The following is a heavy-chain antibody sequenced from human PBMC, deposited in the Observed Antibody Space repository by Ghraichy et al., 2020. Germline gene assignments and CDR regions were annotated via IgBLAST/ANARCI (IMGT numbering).Heavy chain of an antibody. CDR2: IYHSWTT. J-gene: IGHJ5*02. V-gene: IGHV4-39*01. D-gene: IGHD3-3*01. CDR3: ARVKILEPFDP. CDR1: CASISSSSYY. Sequence: SETLSLTCTVSCASISSSSYYWGWIRQPPGKGLEWIGSIYHSWTTYSTPSLKSRVTISVDTSTNQFPLKLSSVTAADSAVYYFARVKILEPFDPWGPGTLVAGPS.